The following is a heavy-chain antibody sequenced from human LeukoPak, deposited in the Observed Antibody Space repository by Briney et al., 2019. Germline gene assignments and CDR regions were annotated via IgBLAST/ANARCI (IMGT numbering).Heavy chain of an antibody. CDR1: GGSISSYY. V-gene: IGHV4-59*01. J-gene: IGHJ4*02. D-gene: IGHD4-23*01. CDR3: ARTPNASRGNLFDY. Sequence: PSETLSLTCTVSGGSISSYYWSWIRQPPGKGLEWIGFIHDSGNTYYNASLKSRVTISVDTSKNQLSLNLRSVAAADTAVYYCARTPNASRGNLFDYWAREPWSPSPQ. CDR2: IHDSGNT.